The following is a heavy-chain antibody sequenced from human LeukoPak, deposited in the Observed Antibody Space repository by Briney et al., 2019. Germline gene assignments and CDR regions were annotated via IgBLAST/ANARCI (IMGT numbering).Heavy chain of an antibody. CDR2: IYYSGST. CDR1: GGSISSYY. Sequence: SATLSLTCTVSGGSISSYYWSWIRQPPGKGLEWIGYIYYSGSTNYNPSLKSRVTISVDTSKNQFSLKLSSVTAADTAVYYCATELGSNAFDIWGQGTMVTVSS. V-gene: IGHV4-59*01. J-gene: IGHJ3*02. D-gene: IGHD2-2*01. CDR3: ATELGSNAFDI.